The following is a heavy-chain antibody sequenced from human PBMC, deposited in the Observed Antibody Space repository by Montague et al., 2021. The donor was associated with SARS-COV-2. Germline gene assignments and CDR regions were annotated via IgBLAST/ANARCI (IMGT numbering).Heavy chain of an antibody. D-gene: IGHD3-22*01. CDR3: ARLKRYFDSSGSPSAFDF. V-gene: IGHV4-39*02. CDR1: GGSITNNIDY. Sequence: SETLSLTCTVSGGSITNNIDYWAWIRQPPGKGLEWIGSIYYTGNTHYNPSLKSRVTISVVTSKNYFTLKLSSVTAAETAVYYCARLKRYFDSSGSPSAFDFWGQGTKVTVSS. J-gene: IGHJ3*01. CDR2: IYYTGNT.